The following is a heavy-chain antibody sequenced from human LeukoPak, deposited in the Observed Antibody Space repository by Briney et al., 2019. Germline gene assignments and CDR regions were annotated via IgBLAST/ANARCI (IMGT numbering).Heavy chain of an antibody. D-gene: IGHD1-26*01. J-gene: IGHJ5*02. CDR2: IYHSGST. CDR3: ARDRVGAIGSWFDP. V-gene: IGHV4-30-2*01. CDR1: GGSISSGGYS. Sequence: PSETLSLTCAVSGGSISSGGYSWSWIRQPPGKGLEWIGYIYHSGSTYYNPSLKSRVTISVDTSKNQFSLKLSSVTAADTAVYYCARDRVGAIGSWFDPWGQGTLVTVSS.